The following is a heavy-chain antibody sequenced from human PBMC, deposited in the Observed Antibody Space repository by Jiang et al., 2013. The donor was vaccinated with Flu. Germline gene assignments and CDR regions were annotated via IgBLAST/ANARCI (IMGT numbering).Heavy chain of an antibody. V-gene: IGHV6-1*01. CDR1: GDSVSNNTAA. CDR2: TFFRSKWYD. Sequence: TSQTLSLTCAISGDSVSNNTAAWVWIRQSPSRGLEWLGRTFFRSKWYDDYAPSLKSRLTINPDTAKNLFFLHLTSVTPDDTAVYFCARGGNPPHLHLFDPWGQGTLVTVSS. CDR3: ARGGNPPHLHLFDP. D-gene: IGHD3-10*01. J-gene: IGHJ5*02.